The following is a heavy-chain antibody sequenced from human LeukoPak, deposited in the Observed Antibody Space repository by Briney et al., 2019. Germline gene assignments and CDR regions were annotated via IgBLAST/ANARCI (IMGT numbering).Heavy chain of an antibody. Sequence: ASVNVSCKACGYIFTNHDVSWVRQAPGQGLEWMGWISTYNGDTEYAEKLQGRVTMTTDISTRTAYMELRSLRSDDTAVYYCARGSSDFDHWGQGTLVTVSS. V-gene: IGHV1-18*01. J-gene: IGHJ4*02. CDR1: GYIFTNHD. D-gene: IGHD6-13*01. CDR3: ARGSSDFDH. CDR2: ISTYNGDT.